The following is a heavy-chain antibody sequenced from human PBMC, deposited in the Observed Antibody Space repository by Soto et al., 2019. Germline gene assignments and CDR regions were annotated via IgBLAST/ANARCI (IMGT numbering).Heavy chain of an antibody. J-gene: IGHJ5*02. CDR1: GFSLSTSGVG. CDR2: IYWDDDK. CDR3: AHSSNLDYDGSGSYCGFFDP. D-gene: IGHD3-10*01. V-gene: IGHV2-5*02. Sequence: QITLKESGPTLEKPTQTLTLPCTISGFSLSTSGVGVGCIRQPPGKALEWLELIYWDDDKRYSPCMKGRLTSTKDTYKIQVVLTMTNMDPVDTATYYFAHSSNLDYDGSGSYCGFFDPWGQVTLVSVSS.